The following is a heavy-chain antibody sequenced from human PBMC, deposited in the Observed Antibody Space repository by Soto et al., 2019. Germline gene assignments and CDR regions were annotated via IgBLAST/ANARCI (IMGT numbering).Heavy chain of an antibody. V-gene: IGHV3-23*01. CDR1: GFTFSTYA. CDR2: SSPSLGSA. J-gene: IGHJ6*02. CDR3: AKGPKFGGYYYGIDV. D-gene: IGHD3-16*01. Sequence: GSLRLSCAASGFTFSTYAMTWVRQAPGNGLGFGSTSSPSLGSAYCADSVKGGFSICRCNSKNTLLLQMNGQRAEDTALYYCAKGPKFGGYYYGIDVWGQGTTVTV.